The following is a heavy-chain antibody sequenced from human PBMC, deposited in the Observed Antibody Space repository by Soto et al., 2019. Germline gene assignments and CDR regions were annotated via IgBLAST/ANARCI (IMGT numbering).Heavy chain of an antibody. CDR3: ARVGYSGYDEEGWFDP. CDR1: GYTFTSYG. Sequence: GASVKVSCKASGYTFTSYGISWVLQAPGQGLEWMGWISAYNGNTNYAQKLQGRVTMTTDTSTSTAYMELRSLRSDDTAVYYCARVGYSGYDEEGWFDPWGQGTLVTVSS. J-gene: IGHJ5*02. CDR2: ISAYNGNT. D-gene: IGHD5-12*01. V-gene: IGHV1-18*01.